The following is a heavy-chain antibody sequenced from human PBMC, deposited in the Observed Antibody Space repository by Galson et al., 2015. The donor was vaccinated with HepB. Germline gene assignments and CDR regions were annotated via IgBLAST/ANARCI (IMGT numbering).Heavy chain of an antibody. V-gene: IGHV3-33*08. J-gene: IGHJ4*02. D-gene: IGHD5-18*01. CDR1: GFTFSSYG. Sequence: SLRLSCAASGFTFSSYGMHWVRQAPGKGLEWVAVIWYDGSNKYYADSVKGRFTISRDNSKNTLYLQMNSLRAEDTAVYYCARDKRGGYSYGMDYWGQGTLVTVSS. CDR2: IWYDGSNK. CDR3: ARDKRGGYSYGMDY.